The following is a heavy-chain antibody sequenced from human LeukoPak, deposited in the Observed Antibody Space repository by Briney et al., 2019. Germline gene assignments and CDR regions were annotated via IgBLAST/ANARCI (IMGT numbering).Heavy chain of an antibody. CDR1: GDSVSSNSAA. V-gene: IGHV6-1*01. J-gene: IGHJ5*02. CDR2: TYYRSKWYN. CDR3: ASSFITVVRGVIIFNWFHP. Sequence: SQTPSLTSALSGDSVSSNSAAWNWTRQSPSRGLEWLGRTYYRSKWYNDYAVSVKSRITVDPDPSKNQFSLQLNSVTPEDTAGYYCASSFITVVRGVIIFNWFHPWGEGTLVSVSS. D-gene: IGHD3-10*01.